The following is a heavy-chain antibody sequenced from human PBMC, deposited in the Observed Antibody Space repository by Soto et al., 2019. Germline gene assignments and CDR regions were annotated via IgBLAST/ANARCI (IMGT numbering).Heavy chain of an antibody. J-gene: IGHJ4*02. D-gene: IGHD3-10*01. CDR3: ARDPLRGSANYFDY. CDR1: GFTFSSYA. CDR2: ISYDGSNK. Sequence: LRLSCAASGFTFSSYAMHWVRQAPGKGLEWVAVISYDGSNKYYADSVKGRFTISRDNSKNTLYLQMNSLRAEDTAVYYCARDPLRGSANYFDYWGQGTLVTVSS. V-gene: IGHV3-30-3*01.